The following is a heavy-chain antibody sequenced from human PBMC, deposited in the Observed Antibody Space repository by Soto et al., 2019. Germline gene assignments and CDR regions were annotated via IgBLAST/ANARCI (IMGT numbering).Heavy chain of an antibody. CDR2: ISGSGRGT. CDR1: GFTFKNFL. CDR3: AKDQDDGGNSYFDC. V-gene: IGHV3-23*01. J-gene: IGHJ4*02. D-gene: IGHD4-17*01. Sequence: GGSLRLSCAASGFTFKNFLMSWVRQAPGMGLEWVSSISGSGRGTFYAGSVKGRFTISRDNSKNTLSLQMNSLRVEDTGVYFCAKDQDDGGNSYFDCWGQGTQVTVSS.